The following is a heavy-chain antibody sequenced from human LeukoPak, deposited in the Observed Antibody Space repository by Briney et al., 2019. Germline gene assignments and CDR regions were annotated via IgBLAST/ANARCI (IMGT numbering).Heavy chain of an antibody. CDR2: ISANNGDT. CDR1: GYTFTSYG. J-gene: IGHJ4*02. V-gene: IGHV1-18*01. Sequence: GASVKVYCKASGYTFTSYGIAWVRQAPGQGLQWMGWISANNGDTSYSQKLQGRVTMTTDTSTNTAYMELRSLTSDDTAVYYCARDPPGLTLGSPGDYWGQGTLVIVSS. D-gene: IGHD3-16*01. CDR3: ARDPPGLTLGSPGDY.